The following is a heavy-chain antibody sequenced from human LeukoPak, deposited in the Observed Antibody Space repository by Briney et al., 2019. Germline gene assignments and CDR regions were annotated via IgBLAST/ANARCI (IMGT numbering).Heavy chain of an antibody. J-gene: IGHJ4*02. D-gene: IGHD6-13*01. V-gene: IGHV4-4*07. CDR1: GGPISSYY. CDR3: ARDGLAAAGTDY. CDR2: IYTSGST. Sequence: SETLSLTCTVSGGPISSYYWSWIRQPAGKGLEWVGRIYTSGSTNYNPSLKSRVTLSVDTSKNQFYLKLSAVTAADTGVYYCARDGLAAAGTDYWGQGTLVTVSS.